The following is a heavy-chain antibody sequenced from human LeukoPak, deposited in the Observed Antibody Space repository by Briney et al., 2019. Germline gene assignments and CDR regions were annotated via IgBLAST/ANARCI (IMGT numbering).Heavy chain of an antibody. CDR2: IRGDGGDA. CDR1: GFTFRSAW. J-gene: IGHJ4*02. V-gene: IGHV3-74*01. Sequence: GGSLRLSCAASGFTFRSAWMHWVRQAPGKGLVWVSRIRGDGGDANYADFVKGRYTISRDNAKSTLYLQMNGLGVGDTAVYYCVRDIVAGSGSYSDWGQGTLVTVSS. CDR3: VRDIVAGSGSYSD. D-gene: IGHD3-10*01.